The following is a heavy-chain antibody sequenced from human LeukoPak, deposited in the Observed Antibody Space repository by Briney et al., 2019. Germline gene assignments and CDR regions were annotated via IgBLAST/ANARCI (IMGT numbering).Heavy chain of an antibody. V-gene: IGHV1-46*01. D-gene: IGHD6-25*01. CDR3: ARDTAAAGTGYWFDP. CDR1: GYTFTSYY. J-gene: IGHJ5*02. CDR2: INPSDGST. Sequence: ASVTVSCKASGYTFTSYYMHWVRQAPGQGLEWMGIINPSDGSTSYAQKFQGRVTMTRDTSTSTVYMELSSLRSEDTAVYYCARDTAAAGTGYWFDPWGQGTLVTVSS.